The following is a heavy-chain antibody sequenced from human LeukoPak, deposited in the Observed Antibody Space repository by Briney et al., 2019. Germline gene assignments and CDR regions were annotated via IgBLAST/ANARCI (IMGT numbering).Heavy chain of an antibody. CDR1: GGSFSAYY. D-gene: IGHD3-10*01. V-gene: IGHV4-34*01. J-gene: IGHJ3*02. Sequence: KPSETLSLTCAVYGGSFSAYYWNWIRQPPGKGLEWIGEINHSGSTNYNPSLKSRVTISVDTSKNQFSLKLSSVTAADTAVYYCARGLRVTMVRGVTHPRAFDIWGQGTMVTVSS. CDR3: ARGLRVTMVRGVTHPRAFDI. CDR2: INHSGST.